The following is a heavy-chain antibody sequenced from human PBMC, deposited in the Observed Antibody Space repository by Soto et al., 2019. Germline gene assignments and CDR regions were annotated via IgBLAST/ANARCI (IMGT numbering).Heavy chain of an antibody. CDR3: ARGGSYWARRHYFDS. D-gene: IGHD2-8*02. Sequence: QVQLVQSGAEMKKPGASVKVSCKASGYTFTSYDINWVRQAAGQGPEWMGSVTPRNGDTAFAQKYQGRDTVTSNTSMSTVYMELSNRRSDDTAVYYCARGGSYWARRHYFDSWGQGTLVTVSS. V-gene: IGHV1-8*02. CDR2: VTPRNGDT. CDR1: GYTFTSYD. J-gene: IGHJ4*02.